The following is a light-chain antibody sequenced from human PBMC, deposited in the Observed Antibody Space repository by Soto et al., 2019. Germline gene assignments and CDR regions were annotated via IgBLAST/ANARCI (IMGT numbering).Light chain of an antibody. Sequence: IVLTQSPGTLSVSPAEGATLSCSASQSVSSSYLAWYQQKPGQAPRLLIYGASSRATGIPARFSGSGSGTDFTLTISRLEPEDFAVYYCQQYGSSPLTFGQGTRLEIK. CDR1: QSVSSSY. CDR3: QQYGSSPLT. CDR2: GAS. V-gene: IGKV3-20*01. J-gene: IGKJ5*01.